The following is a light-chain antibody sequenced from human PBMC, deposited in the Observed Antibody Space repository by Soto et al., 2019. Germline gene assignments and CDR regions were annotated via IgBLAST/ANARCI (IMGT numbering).Light chain of an antibody. CDR2: AAS. CDR1: QSVTSN. Sequence: EIVLTQSPDTLSVSPGEVATLSCWASQSVTSNLAWYQHKPGQAPRLLIYAASSRATGIPDRFSGSGSGTDFTLSISSLEPEDFAVYYCQQRNMWPRTFGQGTKVDIK. V-gene: IGKV3-11*01. J-gene: IGKJ1*01. CDR3: QQRNMWPRT.